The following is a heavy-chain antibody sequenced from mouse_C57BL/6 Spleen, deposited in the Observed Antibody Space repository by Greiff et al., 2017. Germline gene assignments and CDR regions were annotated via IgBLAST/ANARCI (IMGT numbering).Heavy chain of an antibody. CDR2: IYPGDGDT. CDR1: GYAFSSSW. Sequence: QVQLQQSGPELVKPGASVKISCKASGYAFSSSWMNWVKQRPGKGLEWIGRIYPGDGDTNYNGKFKGKATLTADKSSSTAYMQLSSLTSEDSAVYFCARKGGYSDYGREWYVDVWGTGTTVTVSS. CDR3: ARKGGYSDYGREWYVDV. D-gene: IGHD2-4*01. J-gene: IGHJ1*03. V-gene: IGHV1-82*01.